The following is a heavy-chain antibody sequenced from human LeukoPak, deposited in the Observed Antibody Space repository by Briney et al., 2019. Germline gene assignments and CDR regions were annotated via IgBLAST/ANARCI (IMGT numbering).Heavy chain of an antibody. CDR1: GFTFSSYW. V-gene: IGHV3-74*03. Sequence: GGSLRLSCAASGFTFSSYWMHWVRQAPGKGLLWVSSISSDGSNTKYADSVRGRFTISRDNANNTLYLQMNSPRAEDTAVYYCARSSATFDYWGRGTLVTVSS. CDR3: ARSSATFDY. J-gene: IGHJ4*02. CDR2: ISSDGSNT.